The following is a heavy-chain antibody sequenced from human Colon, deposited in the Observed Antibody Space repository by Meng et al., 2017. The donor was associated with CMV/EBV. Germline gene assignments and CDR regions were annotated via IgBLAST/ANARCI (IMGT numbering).Heavy chain of an antibody. J-gene: IGHJ4*02. CDR2: ISSSGNYI. D-gene: IGHD2/OR15-2a*01. CDR1: GFTFSNSD. V-gene: IGHV3-21*01. Sequence: GESLKISCAASGFTFSNSDMNWVRQAPGKGLEWVSSISSSGNYIYYADSVKGRFTISRDNAKDSVDLLMTSLRAEDTAVYYCTRTFRYYFDFWGQGTLVTVSS. CDR3: TRTFRYYFDF.